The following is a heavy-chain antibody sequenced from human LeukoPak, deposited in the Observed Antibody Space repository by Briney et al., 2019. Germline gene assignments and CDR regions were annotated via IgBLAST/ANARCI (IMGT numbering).Heavy chain of an antibody. CDR3: ASRHCSGGDCYFAGADPFDH. J-gene: IGHJ4*02. V-gene: IGHV3-53*01. CDR2: VYKDGKM. Sequence: GSLRLSCAASGFTVSDTYMSWVRQSPGKGLEWVSVVYKDGKMFYIDSVKGRFAISRDTSKNTVYLQMNNLRAEDTAVYYCASRHCSGGDCYFAGADPFDHWGQGTLVTVSS. D-gene: IGHD2-21*01. CDR1: GFTVSDTY.